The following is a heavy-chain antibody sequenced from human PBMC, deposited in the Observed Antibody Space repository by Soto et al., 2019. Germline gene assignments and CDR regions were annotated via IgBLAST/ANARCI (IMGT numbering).Heavy chain of an antibody. D-gene: IGHD6-6*01. V-gene: IGHV3-48*03. CDR1: GFTFSSYE. CDR3: ATDSIEARTSYSYYYGMDV. J-gene: IGHJ6*02. CDR2: ISSSGSTI. Sequence: PGGSLRLSCAASGFTFSSYEMNWVRQAPGKGLEWVSYISSSGSTIYYADSVKGRFTISRDNAKNSLYLQMNSLRAEDTAVYYCATDSIEARTSYSYYYGMDVWGQGTTVTVSS.